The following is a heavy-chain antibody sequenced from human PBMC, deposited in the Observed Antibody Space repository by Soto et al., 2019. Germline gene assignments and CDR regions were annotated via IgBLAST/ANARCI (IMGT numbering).Heavy chain of an antibody. CDR2: ISGSGGST. Sequence: GGSLRLSCAASGLIFSNYAMNWVRQAPGKGLEWVSAISGSGGSTYYADSVKGRFTISRDNSKNTLYLQMNSLRAEDTAVYYCAKDDYGDYPYFDYWGQGTLVTVSS. D-gene: IGHD4-17*01. J-gene: IGHJ4*02. V-gene: IGHV3-23*01. CDR1: GLIFSNYA. CDR3: AKDDYGDYPYFDY.